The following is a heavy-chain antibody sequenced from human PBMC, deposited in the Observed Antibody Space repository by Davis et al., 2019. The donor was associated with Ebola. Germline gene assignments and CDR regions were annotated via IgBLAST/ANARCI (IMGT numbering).Heavy chain of an antibody. CDR3: ARAVGPCSTSSCLPWFGP. CDR2: IHYRGNT. CDR1: GYSITRSDW. J-gene: IGHJ5*02. Sequence: PSETLSLTCAVSGYSITRSDWWGWIRQSPGKGLEWIGYIHYRGNTKDNPSLQSRVTMSVDTSKNQFSLNLKSVTAFDSAIYYCARAVGPCSTSSCLPWFGPWGQGIVVTVSS. D-gene: IGHD2-2*01. V-gene: IGHV4-28*06.